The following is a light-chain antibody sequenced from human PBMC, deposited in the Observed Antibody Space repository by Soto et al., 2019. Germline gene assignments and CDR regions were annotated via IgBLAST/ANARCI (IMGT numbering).Light chain of an antibody. CDR3: HQYGSLPLT. CDR2: GTS. J-gene: IGKJ4*01. Sequence: EIVLTQSPGTLSLSPGERATLSCRASQTISTMNLAWYQQKPGQAPRLLIYGTSNRATGIPDRFRGSGSGTDFTLTISILEPEDFVVYYCHQYGSLPLTFGGGAKVEIK. V-gene: IGKV3-20*01. CDR1: QTISTMN.